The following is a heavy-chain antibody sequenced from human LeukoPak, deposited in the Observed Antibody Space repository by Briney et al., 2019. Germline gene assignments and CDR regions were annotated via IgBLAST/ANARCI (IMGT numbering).Heavy chain of an antibody. CDR2: IWYDGSKK. Sequence: GGSLRLSCAASGFIFSSYWMSWVRQAPGKGLEWVAVIWYDGSKKYYADSVKGRFTISRDDSENTLYLQMNSLRVEDTAVYYCARSVLSPVLQDFDYWGQGTLVTVSS. CDR1: GFIFSSYW. D-gene: IGHD5-24*01. V-gene: IGHV3-33*08. CDR3: ARSVLSPVLQDFDY. J-gene: IGHJ4*02.